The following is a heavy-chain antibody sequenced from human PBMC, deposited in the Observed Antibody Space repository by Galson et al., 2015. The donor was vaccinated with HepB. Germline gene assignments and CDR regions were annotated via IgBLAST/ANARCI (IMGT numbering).Heavy chain of an antibody. Sequence: SLRLSCAASGFSINDHHLDWVRQAPLKGLEWVGRIRKQADGYTTEYAASVKGRFTISRDDSKNSLYLQMNSLKAEDTAVYYCGDITHWPLDCWGQGTMVTVSS. D-gene: IGHD1-14*01. CDR3: GDITHWPLDC. J-gene: IGHJ4*02. V-gene: IGHV3-72*01. CDR2: IRKQADGYTT. CDR1: GFSINDHH.